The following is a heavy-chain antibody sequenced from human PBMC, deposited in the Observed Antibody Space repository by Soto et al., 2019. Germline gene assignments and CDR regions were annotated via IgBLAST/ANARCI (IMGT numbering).Heavy chain of an antibody. J-gene: IGHJ4*02. V-gene: IGHV3-74*01. CDR1: GVTFSNYL. CDR2: IHRDGSST. D-gene: IGHD1-1*01. Sequence: GGSLRLSCAASGVTFSNYLMHWVRQAPGKGLVWVSRIHRDGSSTNYADSVKGRFTISRDNAKNTLYLQMNSLRAEDTAVYYCTRQYSYDWHARGHFDYWGQRTLVTVSS. CDR3: TRQYSYDWHARGHFDY.